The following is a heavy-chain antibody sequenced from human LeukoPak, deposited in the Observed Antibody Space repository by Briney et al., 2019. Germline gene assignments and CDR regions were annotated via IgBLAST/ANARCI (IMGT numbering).Heavy chain of an antibody. D-gene: IGHD6-6*01. CDR3: ARVKRRMGSSSGDYSDF. Sequence: ETLSLTCAVYGGSFSGYYWSWIRQPPGKGLEWIGGINHSGSTNYNPSLKSRVTVSVDTSKNQFSLKLTSVTAADTAMYYCARVKRRMGSSSGDYSDFWGQGALVTVSS. V-gene: IGHV4-34*01. CDR1: GGSFSGYY. CDR2: INHSGST. J-gene: IGHJ4*02.